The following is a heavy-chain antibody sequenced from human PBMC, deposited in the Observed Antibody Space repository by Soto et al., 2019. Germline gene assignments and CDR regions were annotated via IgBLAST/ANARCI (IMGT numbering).Heavy chain of an antibody. V-gene: IGHV3-23*01. CDR3: AKDGYSGYYYTGAFDI. CDR1: VFTFSSYA. CDR2: VSGSGGST. Sequence: GGSLLLSCASSVFTFSSYAMSWVRQAPGKGLEWVSAVSGSGGSTYYADSVKGRFTISRDNSKNTLYLQMNSLRAEDTAVYYCAKDGYSGYYYTGAFDIWGQGTMVTVSS. J-gene: IGHJ3*02. D-gene: IGHD3-22*01.